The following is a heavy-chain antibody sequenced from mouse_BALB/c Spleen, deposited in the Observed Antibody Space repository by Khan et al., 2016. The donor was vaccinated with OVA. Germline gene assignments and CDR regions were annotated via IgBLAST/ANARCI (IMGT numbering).Heavy chain of an antibody. J-gene: IGHJ3*01. CDR2: IWGDGST. Sequence: QVQLKQSGPGLVAPSQSLSITCTVSGFSLTGYGINWVRQPPGKGLEWLGMIWGDGSTDYNSPLKSRLSITKDNSKSQVFLKMNSLQTDDTARYYCARELRLGGFGYWGQGTLVTVSA. V-gene: IGHV2-6-7*01. CDR1: GFSLTGYG. D-gene: IGHD1-2*01. CDR3: ARELRLGGFGY.